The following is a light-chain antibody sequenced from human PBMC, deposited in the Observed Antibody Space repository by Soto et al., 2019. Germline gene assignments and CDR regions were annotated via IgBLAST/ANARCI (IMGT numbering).Light chain of an antibody. CDR1: SSDVGYYNR. Sequence: QFALTQPPSVSGSPGQSVTISCTGTSSDVGYYNRVSWYQQPPGTAPKLLIYEVSNRPSGVPDRFSGSKSGNTASLTISGLQAEDEADYYCSLYTSSTFYV. CDR3: SLYTSSTFYV. J-gene: IGLJ6*01. V-gene: IGLV2-18*01. CDR2: EVS.